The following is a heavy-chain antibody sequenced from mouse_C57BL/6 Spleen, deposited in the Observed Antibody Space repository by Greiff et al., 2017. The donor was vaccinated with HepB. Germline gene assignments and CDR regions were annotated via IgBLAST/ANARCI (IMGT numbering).Heavy chain of an antibody. D-gene: IGHD2-3*01. Sequence: EVMLVESGGDLVKPGGSLKLSCAASGFTFSSYGMSWVRQTPDKRLEWVATISSGGSYTYYPDSVKGRFTISRDNAKNTLYLQMSSLKSEDTAMYYCARQGSYDGSPMDYWGQGTSVTVSS. CDR2: ISSGGSYT. J-gene: IGHJ4*01. CDR1: GFTFSSYG. CDR3: ARQGSYDGSPMDY. V-gene: IGHV5-6*02.